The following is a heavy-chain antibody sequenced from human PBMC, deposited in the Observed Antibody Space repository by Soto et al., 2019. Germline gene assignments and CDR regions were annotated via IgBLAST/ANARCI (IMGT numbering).Heavy chain of an antibody. D-gene: IGHD3-22*01. CDR3: ARDRTMIVVVPHDAFDI. Sequence: PSETLSLTCTVSGGSITSYYWSWIRQSPGKRLEWIGYIYYSGSPNYNPSLKSRVTISLDTSNKQSSLKLTSVTAEDTAVYYCARDRTMIVVVPHDAFDIWGQGTMVTVSS. CDR1: GGSITSYY. V-gene: IGHV4-59*01. CDR2: IYYSGSP. J-gene: IGHJ3*02.